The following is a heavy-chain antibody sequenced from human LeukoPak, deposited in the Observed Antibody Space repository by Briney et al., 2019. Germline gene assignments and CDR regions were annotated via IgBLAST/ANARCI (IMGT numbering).Heavy chain of an antibody. Sequence: PGGSLRLSCAASGFTFRNYKMHWVRQAPGKGLEWVAVISYDGSNGYYADSVKGRFTVSRDNVKNTLYLQMNSLRAEDTAVYYCASLSADSSESSSSYYPDFWGQGTLVTVSS. CDR1: GFTFRNYK. CDR3: ASLSADSSESSSSYYPDF. V-gene: IGHV3-30*04. CDR2: ISYDGSNG. J-gene: IGHJ4*02. D-gene: IGHD3-22*01.